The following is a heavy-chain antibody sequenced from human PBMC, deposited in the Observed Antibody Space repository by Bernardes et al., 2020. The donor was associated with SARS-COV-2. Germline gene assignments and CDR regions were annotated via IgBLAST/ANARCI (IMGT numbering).Heavy chain of an antibody. Sequence: ASVKVSCKASGYIFTSYYMHWVRQAPGQGLEWMGTIAPSGISTTYAQRFQGRVTMTRDTSTTTVYLELSSLRSEDTAVYYCARDQGVYSYYYGLDVWGQWTTVTVSS. J-gene: IGHJ6*02. D-gene: IGHD6-13*01. CDR1: GYIFTSYY. CDR2: IAPSGIST. CDR3: ARDQGVYSYYYGLDV. V-gene: IGHV1-46*01.